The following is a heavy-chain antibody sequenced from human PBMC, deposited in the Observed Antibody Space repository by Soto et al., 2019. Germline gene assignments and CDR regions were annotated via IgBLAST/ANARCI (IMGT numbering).Heavy chain of an antibody. J-gene: IGHJ4*02. D-gene: IGHD2-15*01. Sequence: SETLSLTCTVSGGSISTSSYYWGWIRQPPGKGLEWIGSIYYSGSTYYNPSLKSRVTISVDTSKNQFSLKLSSVTAADTAVYYCARRCDPSVAFCYPALDHWGQGTLVTVSS. V-gene: IGHV4-39*01. CDR1: GGSISTSSYY. CDR3: ARRCDPSVAFCYPALDH. CDR2: IYYSGST.